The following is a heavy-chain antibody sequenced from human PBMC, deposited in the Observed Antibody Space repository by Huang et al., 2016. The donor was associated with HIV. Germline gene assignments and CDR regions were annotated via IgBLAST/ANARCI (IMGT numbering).Heavy chain of an antibody. CDR1: GFTFSTNP. D-gene: IGHD1-1*01. J-gene: IGHJ4*02. V-gene: IGHV3-30*09. CDR3: AREKGLED. CDR2: ISHDGSTK. Sequence: QVHLVESGGGVVQPGSSLRLSCAAAGFTFSTNPIHWVRQGPGQGLEWVAVISHDGSTKFYAESVKGRSAISRDNSKNMVYLQIYRLRVEDTGVYYCAREKGLEDWGQGTLVTVSS.